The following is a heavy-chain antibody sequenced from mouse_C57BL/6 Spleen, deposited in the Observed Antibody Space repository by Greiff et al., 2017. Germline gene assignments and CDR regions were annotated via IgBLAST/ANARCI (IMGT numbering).Heavy chain of an antibody. V-gene: IGHV1-15*01. CDR2: IDPETGGT. Sequence: VQLQQSGAELVRPGASVTLSCKASGYTFTDYEMPWVKQTPVHGLAWIGAIDPETGGTAYNQKFQGKAILTADKTSSTAYMELRSLTSVYSTVYYCTRSDGYGCAYWGQGTLVTVSA. CDR1: GYTFTDYE. CDR3: TRSDGYGCAY. J-gene: IGHJ3*01. D-gene: IGHD2-2*01.